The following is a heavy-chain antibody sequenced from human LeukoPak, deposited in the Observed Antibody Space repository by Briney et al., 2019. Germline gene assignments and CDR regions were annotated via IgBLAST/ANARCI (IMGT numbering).Heavy chain of an antibody. CDR2: IKQDGSEK. D-gene: IGHD5-12*01. CDR3: ARDGTYTDYDPDFDI. Sequence: TGGSLRLSCAASGFTFSRFWMSWVRQAPGKGLEWLANIKQDGSEKYYVDSVKGRFTISRDNAKNSLYLQMNSLRAEDTAVFYCARDGTYTDYDPDFDIWGQGTLVTVSS. J-gene: IGHJ4*02. V-gene: IGHV3-7*04. CDR1: GFTFSRFW.